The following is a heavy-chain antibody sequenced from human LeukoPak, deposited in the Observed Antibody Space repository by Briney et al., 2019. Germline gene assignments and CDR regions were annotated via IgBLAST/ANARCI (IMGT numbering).Heavy chain of an antibody. Sequence: GGSLRLSCAASGFTFSSYAISWVRQAPGKGLEWVSAISGSGGSTYYADSGKGRFTISRDNSKNTLYLQMNSLRAGDTAVYYCAKDTAMVTFDHWGQGTLVTVSS. CDR1: GFTFSSYA. CDR2: ISGSGGST. D-gene: IGHD5-18*01. CDR3: AKDTAMVTFDH. J-gene: IGHJ4*02. V-gene: IGHV3-23*01.